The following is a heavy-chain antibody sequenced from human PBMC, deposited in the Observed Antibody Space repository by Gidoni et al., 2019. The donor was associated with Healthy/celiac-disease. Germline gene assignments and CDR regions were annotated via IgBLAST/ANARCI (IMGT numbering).Heavy chain of an antibody. Sequence: EVQLVESGGGLVQPGGSLRLSCAASGFTVSSNYMSWVRQAPGKGLEWVSVIYSGGSTYYADSVKGRFTISRDNSKNTLYLQMNSLRAEDTAVYYCAREKLELRKPRYYFDYWGQGTLVTVSS. V-gene: IGHV3-66*02. CDR1: GFTVSSNY. J-gene: IGHJ4*02. CDR3: AREKLELRKPRYYFDY. CDR2: IYSGGST. D-gene: IGHD1-7*01.